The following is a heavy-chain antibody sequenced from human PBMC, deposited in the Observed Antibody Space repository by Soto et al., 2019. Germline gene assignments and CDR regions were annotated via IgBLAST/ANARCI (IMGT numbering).Heavy chain of an antibody. Sequence: QVQLVESGGGVVQPGRSLRLSCAASGFTFSSYGIHWVRQAPGKGLEWVAVIWYDGSNKYYADSVKGRFTISRDNSKNTLYLQMNSLRAEDTAVYYCARASITMVRGVIISHAFDIWGQGTMVTVSS. D-gene: IGHD3-10*01. CDR1: GFTFSSYG. V-gene: IGHV3-33*01. CDR3: ARASITMVRGVIISHAFDI. J-gene: IGHJ3*02. CDR2: IWYDGSNK.